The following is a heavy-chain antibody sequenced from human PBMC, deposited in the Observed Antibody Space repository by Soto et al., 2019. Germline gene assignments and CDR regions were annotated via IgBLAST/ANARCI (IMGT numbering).Heavy chain of an antibody. CDR1: GFTFSSYS. CDR2: ISSSSSTR. CDR3: ARANYYGSPGDFDY. J-gene: IGHJ4*02. Sequence: EVQLVESGGGLVQPGGYLRLSCEASGFTFSSYSMNWVRQAPVKGLEWVSYISSSSSTRYYADSVKGRITISRDNAKNSQYLQMNRLRSDDTAVYYCARANYYGSPGDFDYRGEGTLVTVSS. V-gene: IGHV3-48*01. D-gene: IGHD3-10*01.